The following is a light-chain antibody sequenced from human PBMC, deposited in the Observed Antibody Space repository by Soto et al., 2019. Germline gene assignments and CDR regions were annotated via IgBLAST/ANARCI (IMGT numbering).Light chain of an antibody. Sequence: AIRMTQSPSSLSASTGDRVTITCRASQGISSYLAWYQQKPGKAPKLLIYAASTLQSGVPSRFSGSGSGTDFTLTISSLQPEDFATYSCQQSYSTPRTFGQGTKVDIK. CDR3: QQSYSTPRT. CDR1: QGISSY. J-gene: IGKJ1*01. CDR2: AAS. V-gene: IGKV1-8*01.